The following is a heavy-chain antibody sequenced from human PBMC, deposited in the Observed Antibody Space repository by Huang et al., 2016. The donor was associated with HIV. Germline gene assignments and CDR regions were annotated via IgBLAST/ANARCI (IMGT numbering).Heavy chain of an antibody. J-gene: IGHJ4*02. Sequence: QVQLVESGGGVVQPGRSLRVSCAASGFTFSSYGMHWVRQAPGKGVEWVAVISYDAKTKYYADYVKGRFSISRDNSKTTVYLQLNSLRLEDTAVYYCAKGGSAAAVFDFWDQGTLVTVSS. V-gene: IGHV3-30*18. CDR2: ISYDAKTK. CDR3: AKGGSAAAVFDF. CDR1: GFTFSSYG. D-gene: IGHD6-13*01.